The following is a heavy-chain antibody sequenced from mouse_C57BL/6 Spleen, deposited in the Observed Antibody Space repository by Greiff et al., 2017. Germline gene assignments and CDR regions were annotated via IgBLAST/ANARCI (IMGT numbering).Heavy chain of an antibody. CDR3: ARSDYYGSSF. V-gene: IGHV1-18*01. CDR1: GYTFTDYN. D-gene: IGHD1-1*01. Sequence: VQLQQSGPELVKPGASVKIPCKASGYTFTDYNMDWVKQSHGKSLEWIGDINPNNGGTIYNQKFKGKATLTVDKSSSTAYMGLHSLTSEDTAVYYCARSDYYGSSFWGQGTLVTVSA. CDR2: INPNNGGT. J-gene: IGHJ3*01.